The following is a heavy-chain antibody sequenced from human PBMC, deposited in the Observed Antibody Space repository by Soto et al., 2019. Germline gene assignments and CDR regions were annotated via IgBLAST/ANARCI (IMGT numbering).Heavy chain of an antibody. CDR2: SIPIFGTA. J-gene: IGHJ4*02. D-gene: IGHD1-26*01. CDR3: ARDGGRHSGGIDY. V-gene: IGHV1-69*01. Sequence: QVQLVQSGAEVKKPGSSVKVSCKASGGTFSSYSINWVRQAPGQGLEWMGESIPIFGTANYAQKFQGRVTITADESTSTAYMELSSLRSEDTAVYYCARDGGRHSGGIDYWGQGNLVTVSS. CDR1: GGTFSSYS.